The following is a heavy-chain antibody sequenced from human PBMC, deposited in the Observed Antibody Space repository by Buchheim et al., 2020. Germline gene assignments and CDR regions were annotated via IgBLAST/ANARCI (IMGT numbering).Heavy chain of an antibody. J-gene: IGHJ5*02. CDR1: GYTFTSYY. Sequence: QVQLVQSGAEVKKPGASVKVSCKASGYTFTSYYMHWVRQAPGQGLEWMGIINPSGGSTSYAQKFQGRDTMTRDTSTGPVYMDLSSLRSEDTAVYYCARSWVVAATNVNGWFDPWGQGTL. V-gene: IGHV1-46*01. D-gene: IGHD2-15*01. CDR2: INPSGGST. CDR3: ARSWVVAATNVNGWFDP.